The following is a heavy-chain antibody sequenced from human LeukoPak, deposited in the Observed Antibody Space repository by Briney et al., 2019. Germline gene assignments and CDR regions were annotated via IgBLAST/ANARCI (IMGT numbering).Heavy chain of an antibody. J-gene: IGHJ4*02. CDR3: ARDHSSGRYFDF. V-gene: IGHV3-21*01. CDR1: GFTFSGYS. CDR2: ISGSSTYI. D-gene: IGHD3-22*01. Sequence: GESLILSCAASGFTFSGYSMNWVRQAPGKGLEWVSSISGSSTYIDYADSVKGRFTISRDNAKNALYLQMDSPRAEDTAVYYCARDHSSGRYFDFWGQGTLVTVSS.